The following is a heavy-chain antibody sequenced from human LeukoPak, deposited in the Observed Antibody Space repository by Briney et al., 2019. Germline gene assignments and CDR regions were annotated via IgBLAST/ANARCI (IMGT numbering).Heavy chain of an antibody. Sequence: SETLSLTCTVSGGSISSYYCSWIRQSAGKGLEWIGRIYTSGSTTNYNPFLKSRVTMSVDTSKNQFSLKLSSVTAADTAVYYCARRFYYGSGSWFDPWGQGTLVTVSS. D-gene: IGHD3-10*01. V-gene: IGHV4-4*07. CDR1: GGSISSYY. CDR3: ARRFYYGSGSWFDP. J-gene: IGHJ5*02. CDR2: IYTSGSTT.